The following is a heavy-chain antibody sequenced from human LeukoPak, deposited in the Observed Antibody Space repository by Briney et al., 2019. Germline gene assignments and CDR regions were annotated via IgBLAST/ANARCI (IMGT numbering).Heavy chain of an antibody. V-gene: IGHV3-53*01. Sequence: GGSLRLSCVVSGFTISSNYMSWVRQAPGKGLEWVSVIYSAGSTYYVDSVKGRFTISRGNSKNTMYLQMNSLNAEDTAVYYCAKDEVVPGYYYTDVWGRGTTVTISS. J-gene: IGHJ6*03. D-gene: IGHD2-2*01. CDR2: IYSAGST. CDR3: AKDEVVPGYYYTDV. CDR1: GFTISSNY.